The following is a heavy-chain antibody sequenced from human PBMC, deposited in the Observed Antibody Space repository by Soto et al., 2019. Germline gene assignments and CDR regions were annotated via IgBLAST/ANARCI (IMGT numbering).Heavy chain of an antibody. Sequence: SETLSVTCTVSGGSISSSSYYWGWIRQPPGKGLEWIGSIYYSGSTYYNPSLKSRVTISVDTSKNQFSLKLSSVTAADTAVYYCARHQSPYCSSTSCYNAGFDPWGQGTLVTVSS. CDR1: GGSISSSSYY. CDR2: IYYSGST. CDR3: ARHQSPYCSSTSCYNAGFDP. D-gene: IGHD2-2*01. J-gene: IGHJ5*02. V-gene: IGHV4-39*01.